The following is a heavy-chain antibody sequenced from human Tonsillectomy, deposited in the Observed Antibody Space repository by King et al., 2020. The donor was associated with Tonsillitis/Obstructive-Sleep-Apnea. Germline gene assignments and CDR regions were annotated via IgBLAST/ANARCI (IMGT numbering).Heavy chain of an antibody. CDR2: INTNTGNP. D-gene: IGHD2-2*01. V-gene: IGHV7-4-1*02. CDR3: ARGGQDRPFYCSSTRCFRHRFHP. Sequence: QLVQSGSELKKPGASVKVSCKASGYTFTSYAMNWVRQAPGQGLEWMGWINTNTGNPTYAQGFTGRFVFSLDTSVSTAYLQISSLKAEDTAVYYCARGGQDRPFYCSSTRCFRHRFHPWGQGTLVTVSS. CDR1: GYTFTSYA. J-gene: IGHJ5*02.